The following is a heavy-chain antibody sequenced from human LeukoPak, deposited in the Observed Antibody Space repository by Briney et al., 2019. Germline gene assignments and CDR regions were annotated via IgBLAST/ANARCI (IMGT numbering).Heavy chain of an antibody. CDR1: GFTFDDYA. CDR2: ISWNSGSI. D-gene: IGHD3-22*01. J-gene: IGHJ4*02. CDR3: AKARYYDSSGYPDY. V-gene: IGHV3-9*01. Sequence: GGSLRLSCAASGFTFDDYAMHWVRQAPGKGLEWVSGISWNSGSIGYADSVKGRFTISRDNAKNSLYLQVNSLRAEDTALYYCAKARYYDSSGYPDYWGQGTLVTVSS.